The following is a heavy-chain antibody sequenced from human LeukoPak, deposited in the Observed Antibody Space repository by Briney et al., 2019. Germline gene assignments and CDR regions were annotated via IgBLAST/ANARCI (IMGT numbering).Heavy chain of an antibody. J-gene: IGHJ6*03. Sequence: GGSLRLSCEASGFTFSTFAMIWVRQPPGKGLEWVSSIFPSGGEIHYADSVRGRFTISRDDAKNSLYLQMNSLRAEDTAVYYCARDYCPNGVCPFYYYYNYMDVWGEGTTVTVSS. CDR2: IFPSGGEI. CDR3: ARDYCPNGVCPFYYYYNYMDV. V-gene: IGHV3-21*01. CDR1: GFTFSTFA. D-gene: IGHD2-8*01.